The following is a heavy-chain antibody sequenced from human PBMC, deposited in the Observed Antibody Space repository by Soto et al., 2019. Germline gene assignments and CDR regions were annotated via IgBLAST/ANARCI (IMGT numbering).Heavy chain of an antibody. CDR2: IYYSGGT. CDR1: GGSISSYY. CDR3: ARRYGGNLEY. J-gene: IGHJ4*02. D-gene: IGHD1-26*01. Sequence: QVQLQESGPGLVKPSETLSLTCTVSGGSISSYYWCWIRQPPGKGLEWIGYIYYSGGTNYNPSLKRRVTISVDSSKNHFSLKLSSVTAADTAVYYCARRYGGNLEYWGQGTLVTVSS. V-gene: IGHV4-59*08.